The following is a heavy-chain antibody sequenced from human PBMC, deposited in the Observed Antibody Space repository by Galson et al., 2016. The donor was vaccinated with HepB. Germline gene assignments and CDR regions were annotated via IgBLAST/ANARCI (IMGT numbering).Heavy chain of an antibody. Sequence: SLRLSCAASGFTFSTYGMTWVRQAPGKGLEWVATIRGSGSSIYYADSVKGRFTISRDNSKNTLFLQMKRLRDEDTALYYCAKYRSATHYTDYFEYWGQGTLVTVSS. V-gene: IGHV3-23*01. CDR3: AKYRSATHYTDYFEY. CDR1: GFTFSTYG. CDR2: IRGSGSSI. D-gene: IGHD6-19*01. J-gene: IGHJ4*02.